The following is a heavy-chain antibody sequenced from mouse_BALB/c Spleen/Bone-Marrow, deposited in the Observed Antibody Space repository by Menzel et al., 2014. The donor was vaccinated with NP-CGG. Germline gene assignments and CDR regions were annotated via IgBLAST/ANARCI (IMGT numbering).Heavy chain of an antibody. CDR2: IDPYSGGT. CDR1: GYAFTSYN. V-gene: IGHV1S135*01. Sequence: EVQLQQSGPELLKPGASAKVSCKASGYAFTSYNMYWVKQSHGKSLEWIGYIDPYSGGTSYNQKLKGKATLTVDKSSSTAYMHLNSLTSEDSAVYYCARRVYYDYYAMDYWGQGTSVTVSS. D-gene: IGHD1-1*01. J-gene: IGHJ4*01. CDR3: ARRVYYDYYAMDY.